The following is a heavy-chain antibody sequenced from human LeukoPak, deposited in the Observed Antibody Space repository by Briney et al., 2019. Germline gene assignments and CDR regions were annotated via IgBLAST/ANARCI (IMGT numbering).Heavy chain of an antibody. Sequence: GGSLRLSCAASGFTFSSYGMHWVRQAPGKGLEWVSSISSSSSYIYYADSVKGRFTISRDNAKNSLYLQMNSLRAEDTAVYYCARDQQWLVQRRWVYYYMDVWGKGTTVTVSS. CDR2: ISSSSSYI. D-gene: IGHD6-19*01. V-gene: IGHV3-21*04. CDR3: ARDQQWLVQRRWVYYYMDV. CDR1: GFTFSSYG. J-gene: IGHJ6*03.